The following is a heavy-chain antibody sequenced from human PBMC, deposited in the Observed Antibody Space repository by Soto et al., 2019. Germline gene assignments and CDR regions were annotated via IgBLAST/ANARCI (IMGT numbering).Heavy chain of an antibody. Sequence: QVQLVQSGAEVKKPGASVKVSCKASGYTFTSYAMHWVRQAPGQRLEWMGWINAGNGNTKYSQKFQGRVTITRDTSASTTYMELSSLRSEDTAVYYCARGPGGPDGPGDYWGQGTLVTVSS. CDR3: ARGPGGPDGPGDY. J-gene: IGHJ4*02. D-gene: IGHD2-15*01. CDR2: INAGNGNT. CDR1: GYTFTSYA. V-gene: IGHV1-3*01.